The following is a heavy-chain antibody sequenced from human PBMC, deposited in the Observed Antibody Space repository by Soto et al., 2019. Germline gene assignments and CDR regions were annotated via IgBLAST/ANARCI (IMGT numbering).Heavy chain of an antibody. V-gene: IGHV4-31*03. CDR1: GASISSGSYY. CDR3: ARAVYSNHVY. D-gene: IGHD4-4*01. J-gene: IGHJ4*02. CDR2: ISNSGST. Sequence: QVQLQESGPGLVKPSQTLSLTCTVSGASISSGSYYWSWIRQLPGKGLGWIGYISNSGSTYYNPSLKSRVTISVDTSKNQFSLRVSSVTAADTAVYYCARAVYSNHVYWGQGTLVTVSS.